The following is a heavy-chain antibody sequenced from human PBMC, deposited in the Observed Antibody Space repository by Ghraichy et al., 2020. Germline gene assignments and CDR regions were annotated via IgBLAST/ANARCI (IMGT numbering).Heavy chain of an antibody. V-gene: IGHV3-23*01. CDR2: ISGSGGST. CDR3: AKDQAYDSSGYYYPY. Sequence: GGSLRLSCAASGFTFSSYAMSWVRQAPGKGLEWVSAISGSGGSTYYADSVKGRFTISRDNSKNTLYLQMNSLRAEDTAVYYCAKDQAYDSSGYYYPYWGQGTLVTVSS. CDR1: GFTFSSYA. J-gene: IGHJ4*02. D-gene: IGHD3-22*01.